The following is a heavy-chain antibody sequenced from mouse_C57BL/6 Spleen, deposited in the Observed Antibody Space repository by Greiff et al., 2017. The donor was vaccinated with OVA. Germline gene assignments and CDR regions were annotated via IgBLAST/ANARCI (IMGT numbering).Heavy chain of an antibody. V-gene: IGHV3-6*01. CDR2: ISYDGSN. Sequence: EVQRVESGPGLVKPSQSLSLTCSVTGYSITSGYYWNWIRQFPGNKLEWMGYISYDGSNNYNPSLKNRISITRDTSKNQFFLKLNSVTTEDTATYYCARGYYGIDYWGQGTTLTVSS. D-gene: IGHD1-1*01. CDR1: GYSITSGYY. CDR3: ARGYYGIDY. J-gene: IGHJ2*01.